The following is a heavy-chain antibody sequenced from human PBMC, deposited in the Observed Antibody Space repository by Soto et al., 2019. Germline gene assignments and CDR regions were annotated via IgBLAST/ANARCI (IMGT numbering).Heavy chain of an antibody. CDR2: INAGSGDT. J-gene: IGHJ4*02. D-gene: IGHD3-10*01. Sequence: ASVKVSCKASGYTFSSYAIHWARLAPGQRLEWMGWINAGSGDTKYSRNFQGRVTITRDTSANTAYMELNRLGSEDTAVYYCARVFRSFSNLDYWGQGTLVTVSS. V-gene: IGHV1-3*01. CDR1: GYTFSSYA. CDR3: ARVFRSFSNLDY.